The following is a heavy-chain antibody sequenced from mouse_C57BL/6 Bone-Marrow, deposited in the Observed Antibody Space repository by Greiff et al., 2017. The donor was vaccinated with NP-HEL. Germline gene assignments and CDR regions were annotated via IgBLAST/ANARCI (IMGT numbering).Heavy chain of an antibody. CDR2: INPGSGGT. CDR1: GYAFTNYL. Sequence: VQRVESGAELVRPGTSVKVSCKASGYAFTNYLIEWVKQRPGQGLEWIGVINPGSGGTNYNEKFKGKATLTADKSSSTAYMQLSSLTSEDSAVYFCARKDYGSFFAYWGQGTLVTVSA. V-gene: IGHV1-54*01. J-gene: IGHJ3*01. CDR3: ARKDYGSFFAY. D-gene: IGHD1-1*01.